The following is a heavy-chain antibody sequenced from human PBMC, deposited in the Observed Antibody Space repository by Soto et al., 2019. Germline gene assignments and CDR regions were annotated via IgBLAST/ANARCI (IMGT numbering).Heavy chain of an antibody. CDR1: GGSISSGGYS. CDR2: IYHSGST. D-gene: IGHD2-15*01. Sequence: SETLSLTCAVSGGSISSGGYSWSWIRQPPGKGLEWIGYIYHSGSTYYNPSLKSRVTISVDRSKNQFSLKLSSVTAADTAVYYCARDGGGNGGWFDPWGQGTLVTVSS. CDR3: ARDGGGNGGWFDP. J-gene: IGHJ5*02. V-gene: IGHV4-30-2*01.